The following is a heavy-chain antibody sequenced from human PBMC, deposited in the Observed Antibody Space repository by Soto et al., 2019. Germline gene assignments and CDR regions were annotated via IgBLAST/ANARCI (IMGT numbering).Heavy chain of an antibody. CDR3: AKYAGGTYTGVFDH. J-gene: IGHJ5*02. CDR2: TYYRSKWYN. D-gene: IGHD2-2*01. CDR1: GDSVSSNSAA. Sequence: SQTLSLTCAISGDSVSSNSAAWNWIRQSPSRGLEWLGRTYYRSKWYNDYAVSVKSRITINPDTSKNQFSLQLNSVTPEDTAVYSGAKYAGGTYTGVFDHWGQGTLVTVSS. V-gene: IGHV6-1*01.